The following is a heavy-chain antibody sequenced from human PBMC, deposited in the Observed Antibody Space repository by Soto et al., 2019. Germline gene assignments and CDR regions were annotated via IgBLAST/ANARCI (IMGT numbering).Heavy chain of an antibody. CDR2: ISGSGGST. CDR1: GFTFSSYA. D-gene: IGHD6-13*01. CDR3: AKMGYGPPPHIAAAGRDYYYGMDV. V-gene: IGHV3-23*01. J-gene: IGHJ6*02. Sequence: GGSLRLSCAASGFTFSSYAMSWVRQAPGKGLEWVSAISGSGGSTYYADSVKGRFTISRDHYKNTLYLQMNSLRAEDTAVYYCAKMGYGPPPHIAAAGRDYYYGMDVWGQGTTVTVSS.